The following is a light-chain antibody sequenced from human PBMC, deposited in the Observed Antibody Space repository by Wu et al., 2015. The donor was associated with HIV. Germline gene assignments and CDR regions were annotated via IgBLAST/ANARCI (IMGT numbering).Light chain of an antibody. CDR1: QSVSSY. CDR2: DAS. CDR3: HQRSNWPLT. V-gene: IGKV3-11*01. Sequence: EIVLTQSPATLSLSPGERATLSCRASQSVSSYLAWYQQRPGQAPRLLIYDASNRATGIPARFSGSGSGTDFTLTISSLEPEDFAVYYCHQRSNWPLTFGGGTKGGDQT. J-gene: IGKJ4*01.